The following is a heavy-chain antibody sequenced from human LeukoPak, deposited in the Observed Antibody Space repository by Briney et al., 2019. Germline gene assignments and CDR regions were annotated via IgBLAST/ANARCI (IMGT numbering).Heavy chain of an antibody. V-gene: IGHV1-46*01. D-gene: IGHD3-9*01. J-gene: IGHJ3*02. CDR3: ARESYYDILTGYQDAFDI. CDR1: GYTFTSYY. CDR2: INPSGGST. Sequence: GASVKVSCKASGYTFTSYYMHWVRQAPGQGLEWMGIINPSGGSTSYAQKFQGRVTMTRDTSISTAYMELSSLRSEDTAVYYCARESYYDILTGYQDAFDIWGQGTMVTVSS.